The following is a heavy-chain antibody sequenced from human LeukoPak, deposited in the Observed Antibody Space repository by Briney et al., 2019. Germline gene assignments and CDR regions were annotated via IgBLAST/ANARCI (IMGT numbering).Heavy chain of an antibody. CDR1: GGSISSSSYY. CDR2: IYYSGST. V-gene: IGHV4-39*07. J-gene: IGHJ4*02. CDR3: ARDVIGYCSSTSCYTDY. D-gene: IGHD2-2*01. Sequence: SETLSLTCTVSGGSISSSSYYWGWIRQPPGKGLEWIGSIYYSGSTYYNPSLKSRVTISVDRSKNQFSLKLSSVTAADTAVYYCARDVIGYCSSTSCYTDYWGQGTLVTVSS.